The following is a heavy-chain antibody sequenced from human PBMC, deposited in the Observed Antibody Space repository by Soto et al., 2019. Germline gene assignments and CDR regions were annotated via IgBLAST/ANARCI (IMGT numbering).Heavy chain of an antibody. CDR2: IFISSSYI. J-gene: IGHJ4*02. CDR1: GFTFSSYS. CDR3: ARVPYGGSYWREFDY. V-gene: IGHV3-21*01. D-gene: IGHD1-26*01. Sequence: EVQLVESGGGLVKPGGSLRLSCAASGFTFSSYSMNWVRQAPGKGLEWVSSIFISSSYIYYADSVKGRFTISRDNAKNSLYLQMNSLRADDPAVYYCARVPYGGSYWREFDYWGQGTLVTVSS.